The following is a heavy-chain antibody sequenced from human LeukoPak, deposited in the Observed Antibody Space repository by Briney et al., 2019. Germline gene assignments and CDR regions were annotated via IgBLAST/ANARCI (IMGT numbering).Heavy chain of an antibody. CDR3: ARRRTAARSGWY. V-gene: IGHV4-59*12. CDR1: GGSISSYY. CDR2: IYYSGST. Sequence: SSETLSLTCIVSGGSISSYYWSWIRQPPGKGLEWIGYIYYSGSTNYNPSLKSRVTISVDTSKNQFSLKLSSVTAADTAVYYCARRRTAARSGWYWGQGTLVTVSS. D-gene: IGHD2-2*01. J-gene: IGHJ4*02.